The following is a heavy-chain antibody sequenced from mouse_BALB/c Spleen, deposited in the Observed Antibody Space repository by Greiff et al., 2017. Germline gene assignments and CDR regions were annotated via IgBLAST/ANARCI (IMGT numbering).Heavy chain of an antibody. V-gene: IGHV2-4-1*01. CDR1: GFSLTSYG. D-gene: IGHD2-4*01. J-gene: IGHJ3*01. CDR2: IWSGGST. CDR3: ARNEGNYDSPFAY. Sequence: VKLQESGPGLVQPSQSLSITCTVSGFSLTSYGVHWVRQSPGKGLEWLGVIWSGGSTDYNAAFISRLSISKDNSKSQVFFKMNSLQADDTAIYYCARNEGNYDSPFAYWGQGTLVTVSA.